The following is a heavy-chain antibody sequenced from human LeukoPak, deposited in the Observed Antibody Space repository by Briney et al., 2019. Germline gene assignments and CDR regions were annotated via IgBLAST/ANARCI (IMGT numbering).Heavy chain of an antibody. D-gene: IGHD5-24*01. V-gene: IGHV3-48*03. CDR3: ARDPYMGYTGFGAFDI. J-gene: IGHJ3*02. Sequence: GGSLRLSCAASGFTFSSYEMNWVRQAPGKGLEWVSYISSSGSTIYYADSVKGRFTISRDNAKNPLYLQMNSLRAEDTAVYYCARDPYMGYTGFGAFDIWGQGTMVTVSS. CDR2: ISSSGSTI. CDR1: GFTFSSYE.